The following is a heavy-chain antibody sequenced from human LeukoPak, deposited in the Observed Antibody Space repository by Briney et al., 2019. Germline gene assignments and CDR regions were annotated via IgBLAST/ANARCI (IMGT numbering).Heavy chain of an antibody. D-gene: IGHD3-10*01. CDR3: AKEAFITTVRGVNYYYGMDV. V-gene: IGHV3-23*01. CDR2: ISGSGGST. CDR1: GFTFSTYA. J-gene: IGHJ6*02. Sequence: GGSLRLSCAASGFTFSTYAMSWVRQAPGKGLEWVPGISGSGGSTYYADSVKGRFTISRDNSKNTLYLQMNSLRAEDTAVFYCAKEAFITTVRGVNYYYGMDVWGQGTTVAVSS.